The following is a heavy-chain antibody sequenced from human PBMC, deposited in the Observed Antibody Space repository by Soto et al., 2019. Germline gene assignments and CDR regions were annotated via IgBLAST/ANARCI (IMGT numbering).Heavy chain of an antibody. CDR1: GGSISSGGYY. CDR3: ARDVGITFGELSTSANYYYGLDV. Sequence: QVQLQESGPGLVKPSQTLSLTCTVSGGSISSGGYYWTWIRQHPEKGLEWIGYIYYSGSTHYNPSLKSRASISAYTSKNPSSLDLNFVTGADTAVYYCARDVGITFGELSTSANYYYGLDVCGQGTTVTVSS. J-gene: IGHJ6*02. V-gene: IGHV4-31*03. D-gene: IGHD3-16*01. CDR2: IYYSGST.